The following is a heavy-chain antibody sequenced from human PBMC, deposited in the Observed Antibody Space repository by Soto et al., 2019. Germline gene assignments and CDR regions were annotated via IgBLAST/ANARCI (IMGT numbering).Heavy chain of an antibody. CDR3: ARDAWAADY. CDR1: GFTVSTKY. J-gene: IGHJ4*02. Sequence: EVQLVESGGGLVQPGGSLRLSCAASGFTVSTKYMSWVRQAPGKGLEWVSVIYSGGSTFYADSVRGRFTISRDNSKNTVNLHITSLRAADTAVSYCARDAWAADYWGQGTLVTVSS. CDR2: IYSGGST. V-gene: IGHV3-66*01. D-gene: IGHD3-16*01.